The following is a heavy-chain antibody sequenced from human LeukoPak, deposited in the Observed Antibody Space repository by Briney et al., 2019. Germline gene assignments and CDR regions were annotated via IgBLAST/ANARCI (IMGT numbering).Heavy chain of an antibody. V-gene: IGHV3-9*03. CDR3: AKVAGDFWSEDAFDI. J-gene: IGHJ3*02. CDR2: ISWNSGSI. D-gene: IGHD3-3*01. Sequence: GRSLRLSCAASGFTFDEYAMHWVRQAPGKGLEWVSGISWNSGSIGYADSVKGRFTISRDNAKNSLYLQMNSLRAEDMALYYCAKVAGDFWSEDAFDIWGQGTMVTVSS. CDR1: GFTFDEYA.